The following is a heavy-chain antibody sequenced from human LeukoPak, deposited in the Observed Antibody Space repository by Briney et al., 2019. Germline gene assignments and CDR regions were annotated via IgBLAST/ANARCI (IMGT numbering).Heavy chain of an antibody. CDR3: ARLKDHVPKLDY. Sequence: GGSLRLSCAGSGFTFRRYWMSWVRQAPGKGLEWVASINQGGSRLHYLDSVTGRFIISRDDGQNSLFLQMTRLRVDDTAVYYCARLKDHVPKLDYWGQGTLVSVSS. V-gene: IGHV3-7*01. CDR2: INQGGSRL. J-gene: IGHJ4*02. CDR1: GFTFRRYW.